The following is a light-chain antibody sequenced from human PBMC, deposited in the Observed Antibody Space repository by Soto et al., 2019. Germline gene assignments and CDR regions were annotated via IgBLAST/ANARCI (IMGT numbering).Light chain of an antibody. CDR3: QQYNNWLIT. CDR1: QSVSGN. CDR2: GAS. J-gene: IGKJ5*01. V-gene: IGKV3-15*01. Sequence: EIVMTQSPATLSVSPGERATLSCRASQSVSGNLAWYQQKPGQAPNLLIYGASTRATGLPARFSGSGSGTEFTLTISSLQSEDFAVYYCQQYNNWLITFGQGTRLEIK.